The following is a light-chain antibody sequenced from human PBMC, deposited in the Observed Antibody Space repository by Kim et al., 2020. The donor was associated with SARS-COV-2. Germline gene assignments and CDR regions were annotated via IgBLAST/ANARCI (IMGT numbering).Light chain of an antibody. Sequence: SSELTQDPAVSVALGQTVRITCQGDSLRSYYASWYQQKPGQAPVLVIYGKNNRPSGIPDRFSGSSSGNTASLTITGAQAEDEADYYCNSRDSSGNHLGWGFGGGTKLTVL. CDR1: SLRSYY. CDR2: GKN. CDR3: NSRDSSGNHLGWG. V-gene: IGLV3-19*01. J-gene: IGLJ3*02.